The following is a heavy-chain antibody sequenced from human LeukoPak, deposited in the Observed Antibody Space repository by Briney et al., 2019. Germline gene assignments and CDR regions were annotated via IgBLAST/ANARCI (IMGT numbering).Heavy chain of an antibody. Sequence: PGGSLRLSCAASGFTFSTYWMHWVRQAPGKGLVWVSRVNGDGSSTNYADSVKGRFTISRDNSKNTLYLQMSSLRAEDTAVYYCVTDRRGILVRGTTFDYWGQGTLVTVSS. V-gene: IGHV3-74*01. J-gene: IGHJ4*02. CDR1: GFTFSTYW. CDR2: VNGDGSST. D-gene: IGHD3-10*01. CDR3: VTDRRGILVRGTTFDY.